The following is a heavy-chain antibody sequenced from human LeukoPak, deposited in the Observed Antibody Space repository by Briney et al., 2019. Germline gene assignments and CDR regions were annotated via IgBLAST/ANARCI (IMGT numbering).Heavy chain of an antibody. CDR1: GVSISSSNSY. CDR3: ARERVWRYCGGDSCGWFDP. D-gene: IGHD2-21*02. V-gene: IGHV4-61*02. Sequence: SETLSLTCTVSGVSISSSNSYWGWIRQPPGKGLEWIGRIYTSGSTNYNPSLKSRVTISVDTSKNQFSLKLSSVTAADTAVYYCARERVWRYCGGDSCGWFDPWGQGTLVTVSS. J-gene: IGHJ5*02. CDR2: IYTSGST.